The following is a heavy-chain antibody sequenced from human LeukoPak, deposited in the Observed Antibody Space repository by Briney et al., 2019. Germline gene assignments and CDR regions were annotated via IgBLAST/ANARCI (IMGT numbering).Heavy chain of an antibody. CDR2: IYYSGST. Sequence: SEALSLTCNVSGDSISSDYWSWIRQPPGKGLEWIGHIYYSGSTNYNPSLKSRVTISVETSKNEFSLKLRSVTAADTAVYYCARVTGYRIEDYFDYWGQGTLVTVSS. V-gene: IGHV4-59*01. J-gene: IGHJ4*02. CDR1: GDSISSDY. D-gene: IGHD6-13*01. CDR3: ARVTGYRIEDYFDY.